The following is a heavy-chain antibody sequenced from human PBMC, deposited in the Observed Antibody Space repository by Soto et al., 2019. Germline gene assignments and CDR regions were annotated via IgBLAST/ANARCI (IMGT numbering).Heavy chain of an antibody. CDR1: GGSVNNADYF. CDR2: IYYSGST. CDR3: ARDADYGGSRGGMDV. J-gene: IGHJ6*02. D-gene: IGHD4-17*01. Sequence: QVRLEESGPGLVKPSETLSLICSVSGGSVNNADYFWSWIRHHPENGLEWIGYIYYSGSTRYNPSFKTRATLSIDTSKYPFSLRLNSVTVADTAVYFCARDADYGGSRGGMDVWGRGTTVTVSS. V-gene: IGHV4-31*03.